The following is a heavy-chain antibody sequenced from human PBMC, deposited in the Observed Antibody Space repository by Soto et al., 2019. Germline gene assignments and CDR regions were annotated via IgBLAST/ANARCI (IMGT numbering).Heavy chain of an antibody. J-gene: IGHJ4*02. CDR2: IIPIFGTA. CDR3: ARDRYGDYPGVFDY. Sequence: QVQLVQSGAEVKKPGSSVKVSCKASGGTFSSYAISWLRQAPGQGLEWMGGIIPIFGTANYAQKFQGRVTITADESTSTAYMELSSLRSEDTAVYYCARDRYGDYPGVFDYWCQGTLVTVSS. CDR1: GGTFSSYA. V-gene: IGHV1-69*01. D-gene: IGHD4-17*01.